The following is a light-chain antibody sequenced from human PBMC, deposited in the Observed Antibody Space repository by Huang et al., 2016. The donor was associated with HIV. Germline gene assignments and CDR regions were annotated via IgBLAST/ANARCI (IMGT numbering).Light chain of an antibody. V-gene: IGKV3-20*01. Sequence: EIVLTQSPGTLSLSPGERATLSCRASQSVTSRVLWYQQRPGQAPRLLIYDSSNRATGIPDRFRGSGSGTDFTLTVSRLEPEDFAVYYCQQSRTFGGGTKVEIK. CDR2: DSS. CDR1: QSVTSRV. J-gene: IGKJ4*01. CDR3: QQSRT.